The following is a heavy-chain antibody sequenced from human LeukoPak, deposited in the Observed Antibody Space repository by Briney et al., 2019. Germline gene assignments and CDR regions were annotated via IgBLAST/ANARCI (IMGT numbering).Heavy chain of an antibody. D-gene: IGHD3-16*02. V-gene: IGHV1-46*01. CDR1: GYTFITYY. CDR2: IEPSGGST. J-gene: IGHJ4*02. Sequence: ASVKVSCKASGYTFITYYMYWVRQAPGQGLEWVGIIEPSGGSTTYAQRFQGRVTMTRDTSTSTVYMELSSLRSEDTAVYYCARDQGAGGYRFDYWGQGTLVTVSS. CDR3: ARDQGAGGYRFDY.